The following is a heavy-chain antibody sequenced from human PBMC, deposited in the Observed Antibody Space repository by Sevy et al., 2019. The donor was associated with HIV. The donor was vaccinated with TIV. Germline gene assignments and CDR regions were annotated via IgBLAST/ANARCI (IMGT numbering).Heavy chain of an antibody. CDR3: ARVGYCSTSSCQHYNWFDP. D-gene: IGHD2-2*01. Sequence: GGSLRLSCAASGFALSSYSMNWVRQAPGKGLEWVSYSSGSTNTIHYANSVKGRFTISRDNAKNSLYLQMNSLRDEDTAIYYCARVGYCSTSSCQHYNWFDPWGQGTLVTVSS. CDR1: GFALSSYS. J-gene: IGHJ5*02. CDR2: SSGSTNTI. V-gene: IGHV3-48*02.